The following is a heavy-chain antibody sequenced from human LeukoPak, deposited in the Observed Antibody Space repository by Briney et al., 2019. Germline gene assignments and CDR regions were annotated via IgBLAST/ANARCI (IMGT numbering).Heavy chain of an antibody. V-gene: IGHV3-23*01. CDR3: ATDPATVGVTTRDY. CDR2: ITRSGTNT. Sequence: GGSLRLSCAASGITLNIFAMNWVRQAPGKGLEWVSAITRSGTNTFYRDSVKGRFTVSRDNSKNTIFLQMNTLRADDTAVYFCATDPATVGVTTRDYWGQGTPVTVSS. J-gene: IGHJ4*02. D-gene: IGHD1-26*01. CDR1: GITLNIFA.